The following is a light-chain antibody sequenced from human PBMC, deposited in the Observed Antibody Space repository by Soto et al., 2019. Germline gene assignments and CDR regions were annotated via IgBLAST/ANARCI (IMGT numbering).Light chain of an antibody. Sequence: QSALTQPASVSGSPGQSITISCTGSVSDVGNFGPVSWYQQHPGHVPKLIIYEGNRRPSGVSSRFSGSKSVNTASLTISGLQAEDEADYYCRSYVGSMTSVFGTGTKVTVL. CDR1: VSDVGNFGP. CDR3: RSYVGSMTSV. CDR2: EGN. V-gene: IGLV2-23*01. J-gene: IGLJ1*01.